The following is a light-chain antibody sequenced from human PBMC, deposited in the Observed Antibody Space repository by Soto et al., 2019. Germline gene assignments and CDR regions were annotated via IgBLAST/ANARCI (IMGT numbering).Light chain of an antibody. CDR3: QQYNNWPRT. J-gene: IGKJ1*01. CDR1: QSVSSN. CDR2: GAS. Sequence: EIVMTQAPATLSVSLGERATLSCRASQSVSSNLAWYQQKPGQAPRLLIYGASTRATGIPARFSGSGSAKELTLTISSQQSEEFAVYYCQQYNNWPRTFGQGTKVEIK. V-gene: IGKV3-15*01.